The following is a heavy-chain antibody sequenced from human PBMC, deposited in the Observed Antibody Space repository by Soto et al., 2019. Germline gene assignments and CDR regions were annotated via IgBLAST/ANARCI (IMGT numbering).Heavy chain of an antibody. V-gene: IGHV5-51*01. J-gene: IGHJ4*02. D-gene: IGHD3-10*01. CDR3: ARPHYYGSGSYYAPDY. Sequence: PGESLKISCKGSGYSFTSYWIGWVRQMPGKGLEWMGIIYPGDSDTRYSPSFQGQVTISADKSISTAYLQWSSLKASDTAMYYRARPHYYGSGSYYAPDYWGQGTLVTVSS. CDR2: IYPGDSDT. CDR1: GYSFTSYW.